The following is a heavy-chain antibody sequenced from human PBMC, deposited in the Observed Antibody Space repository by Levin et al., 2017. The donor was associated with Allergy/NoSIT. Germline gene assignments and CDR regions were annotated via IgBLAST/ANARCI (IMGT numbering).Heavy chain of an antibody. V-gene: IGHV3-21*01. CDR3: ARVQRVSGYDYNWFDP. Sequence: GESLKISCAASGFTFSSYSMNWVRQAPGKGLEWVSSISSSSSYIYYADSVKGRFTISRDNAKNSLYLQMNSLRAEDTAVYYCARVQRVSGYDYNWFDPWGQGTLVTVSS. J-gene: IGHJ5*02. D-gene: IGHD5-12*01. CDR1: GFTFSSYS. CDR2: ISSSSSYI.